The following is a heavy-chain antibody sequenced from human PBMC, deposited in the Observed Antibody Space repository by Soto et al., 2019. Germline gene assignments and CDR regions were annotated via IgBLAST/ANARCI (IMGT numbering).Heavy chain of an antibody. CDR1: GGSLSSCGYS. Sequence: QLQLQESGSGLVRPSQTLSLTCAVSGGSLSSCGYSWNWIRQSPGKVLEWIGYIYHSGSTLYNPSLEGRVAISVNKSKNQFSLKLSSVTAADTAVYYCARDQLEGNWFDPWGQGTLVTVSS. CDR3: ARDQLEGNWFDP. D-gene: IGHD1-1*01. J-gene: IGHJ5*02. CDR2: IYHSGST. V-gene: IGHV4-30-2*06.